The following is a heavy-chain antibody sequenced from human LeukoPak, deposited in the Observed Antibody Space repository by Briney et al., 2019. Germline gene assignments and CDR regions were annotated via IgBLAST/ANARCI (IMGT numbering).Heavy chain of an antibody. CDR1: GGSFTGDY. CDR3: ARGSYGSGSYSDR. V-gene: IGHV4-34*01. D-gene: IGHD3-10*01. J-gene: IGHJ4*02. Sequence: PETLSLTCAVYGGSFTGDYWSWIRQPPGKGLEWIGEINHSGSTIYNPSLKSRVTISVDTSKNQFSLKLSSVTAADTAVYYCARGSYGSGSYSDRWGQGTLVTVSS. CDR2: INHSGST.